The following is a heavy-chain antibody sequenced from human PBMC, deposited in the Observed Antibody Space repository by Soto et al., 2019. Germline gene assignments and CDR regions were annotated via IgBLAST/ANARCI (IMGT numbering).Heavy chain of an antibody. Sequence: ASVKVSFKASGYTFTSYGISWVRQAPGQGLEWMGWISAYNGNTNYAQKLQGRVTMTTDTSTSTAYMELRSLRSDDTAVYYCARDLARSSLHYYDSSGYQGPPHYWGQGTLVTVSS. J-gene: IGHJ4*02. V-gene: IGHV1-18*01. D-gene: IGHD3-22*01. CDR2: ISAYNGNT. CDR1: GYTFTSYG. CDR3: ARDLARSSLHYYDSSGYQGPPHY.